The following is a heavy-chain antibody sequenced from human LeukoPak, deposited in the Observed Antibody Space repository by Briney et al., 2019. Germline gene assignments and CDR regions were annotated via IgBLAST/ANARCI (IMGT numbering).Heavy chain of an antibody. D-gene: IGHD3-22*01. CDR3: ARDESSGYSGDY. CDR1: GYIFTSYY. J-gene: IGHJ4*02. CDR2: TNPSGGST. V-gene: IGHV1-46*01. Sequence: ASVKVSCKASGYIFTSYYMHWVRQAPGQGLEWMGITNPSGGSTSNAQKFQGRVTMTRDTSTSTVYMELSSLRSEDTAVYYCARDESSGYSGDYWGQGTLVTVSS.